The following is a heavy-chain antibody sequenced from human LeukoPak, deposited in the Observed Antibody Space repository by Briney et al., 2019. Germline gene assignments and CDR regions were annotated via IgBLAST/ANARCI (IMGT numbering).Heavy chain of an antibody. CDR2: IYYIGST. Sequence: KPSETLSLTCTVSGGSISSSSYYWGWIRQPPGKGLEWIGSIYYIGSTYYNPSLKSRVTISVDTSKNQFSLKLSSVTAADKAVYYCATTPQRGYSYGWGTDAFDIWVQGTMVTVSS. V-gene: IGHV4-39*07. CDR1: GGSISSSSYY. D-gene: IGHD5-18*01. J-gene: IGHJ3*02. CDR3: ATTPQRGYSYGWGTDAFDI.